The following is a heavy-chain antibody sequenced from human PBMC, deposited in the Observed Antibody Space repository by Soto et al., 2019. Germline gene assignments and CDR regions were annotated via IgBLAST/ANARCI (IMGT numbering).Heavy chain of an antibody. CDR3: AKAPGSSSAPFYYFDY. Sequence: GGSLRLSCAASGFTFDDYAMHWVRQAPGKGLEWVSGISWNSGSIGYADSVKGRFTISRGNAKNSLYLQMNSLRAEDTALYYCAKAPGSSSAPFYYFDYWGQGTLVTVSS. D-gene: IGHD6-6*01. CDR2: ISWNSGSI. J-gene: IGHJ4*02. CDR1: GFTFDDYA. V-gene: IGHV3-9*01.